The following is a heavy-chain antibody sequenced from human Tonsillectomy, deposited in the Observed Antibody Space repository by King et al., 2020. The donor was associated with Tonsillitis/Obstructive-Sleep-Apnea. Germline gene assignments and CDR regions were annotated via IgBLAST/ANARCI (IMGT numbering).Heavy chain of an antibody. Sequence: VQLVESGGEVKKPGASVKVSCKASGYIFTGYPISWVRQAPGQGLEWMGWISPDNGNTNYAQKLQGRVTITTDTSTSTAYMELRSLRSDDTAVYYCARDRRQGGGYDPYFDFWGQGTLVTVSS. V-gene: IGHV1-18*01. J-gene: IGHJ4*02. D-gene: IGHD5-12*01. CDR2: ISPDNGNT. CDR3: ARDRRQGGGYDPYFDF. CDR1: GYIFTGYP.